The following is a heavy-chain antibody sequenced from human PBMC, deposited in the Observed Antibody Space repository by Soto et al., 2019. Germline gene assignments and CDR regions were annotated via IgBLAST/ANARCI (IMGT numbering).Heavy chain of an antibody. V-gene: IGHV3-23*01. D-gene: IGHD6-13*01. CDR1: GFAFNSYA. CDR2: ISGGGGAA. CDR3: ARGRIAPAYFQF. J-gene: IGHJ1*01. Sequence: EVQLLESGGGLVQPGGSLRLSCVASGFAFNSYALTWVRQAPGKGLEWVSSISGGGGAAFYADSVRDRFSISKDKSTNTLYLQMNSLRGEDTAVYFCARGRIAPAYFQFWGPGTPVSVSS.